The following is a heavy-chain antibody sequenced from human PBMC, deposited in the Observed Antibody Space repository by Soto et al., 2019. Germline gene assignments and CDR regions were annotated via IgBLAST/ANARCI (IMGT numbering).Heavy chain of an antibody. V-gene: IGHV3-21*01. D-gene: IGHD6-13*01. CDR3: ARVGVVTAAGTSDY. CDR2: INTFGSNI. CDR1: GFTFSSYG. Sequence: GGSLRLSCAASGFTFSSYGMHWVRQAPGKGLEWVSSINTFGSNIYYADSVKGRFTISRDNAKNSLYLQMNSLRAEDTAVYYCARVGVVTAAGTSDYWGQGTLVTVSS. J-gene: IGHJ4*02.